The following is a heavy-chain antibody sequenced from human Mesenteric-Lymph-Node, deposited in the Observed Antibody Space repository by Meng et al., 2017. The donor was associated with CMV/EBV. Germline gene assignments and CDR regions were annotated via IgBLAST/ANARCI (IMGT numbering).Heavy chain of an antibody. D-gene: IGHD2-2*01. CDR3: ARGRYCSSTSCYYRNLYYFDY. CDR1: GASINFYY. V-gene: IGHV4-59*12. CDR2: IYYSGST. J-gene: IGHJ4*02. Sequence: GSLRLSCTVSGASINFYYWSWIRQSPGKGLEWIGSIYYSGSTNYNPSLKSRVTISVDTSKNQFSLKLSSVTAADTAVYYCARGRYCSSTSCYYRNLYYFDYWGQGTLVTVSS.